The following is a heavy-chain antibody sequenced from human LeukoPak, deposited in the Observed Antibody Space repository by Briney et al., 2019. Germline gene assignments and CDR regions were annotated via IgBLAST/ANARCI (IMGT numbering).Heavy chain of an antibody. CDR2: INPNSGGT. V-gene: IGHV1-2*04. J-gene: IGHJ4*02. CDR1: GYTFTSYY. Sequence: ASVKVSCKASGYTFTSYYIHWVRQAPGQGLEWMGWINPNSGGTNYAQKFQGWVTMTRDTSISTTYMELSRLTSDDTAVYYCARAPLEGFDYWGQGTLVTVSS. CDR3: ARAPLEGFDY.